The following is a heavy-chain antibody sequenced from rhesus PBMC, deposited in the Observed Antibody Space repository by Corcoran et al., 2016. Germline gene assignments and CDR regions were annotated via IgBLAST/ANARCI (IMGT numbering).Heavy chain of an antibody. V-gene: IGHV4-80*01. CDR2: NNCHSWHT. CDR3: STNDYGTSYRFDV. D-gene: IGHD4-29*01. J-gene: IGHJ5-1*01. Sequence: QVQLQESGPGLVKPSETLSLTCAVSGASCGSYWWSWLRQAPGKGREWIGENNCHSWHTHYNPSLHSRVTISKDASKNQLSLNLNFVTDADTAVYYCSTNDYGTSYRFDVWGPGVLVTVSS. CDR1: GASCGSYW.